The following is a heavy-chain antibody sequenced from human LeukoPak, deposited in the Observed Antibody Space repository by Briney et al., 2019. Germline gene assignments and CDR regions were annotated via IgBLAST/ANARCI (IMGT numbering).Heavy chain of an antibody. CDR3: AKTRSWYYFDY. CDR1: GFTFSDHY. CDR2: ISGSGGST. Sequence: GGSLRLSCAASGFTFSDHYMDWVRQAPGKGLEWVSAISGSGGSTYYADSVKGRFTISRDNSKNTLYLQMNSLRAEDTAVYYCAKTRSWYYFDYWGQGTLVTVSS. J-gene: IGHJ4*02. D-gene: IGHD6-13*01. V-gene: IGHV3-23*01.